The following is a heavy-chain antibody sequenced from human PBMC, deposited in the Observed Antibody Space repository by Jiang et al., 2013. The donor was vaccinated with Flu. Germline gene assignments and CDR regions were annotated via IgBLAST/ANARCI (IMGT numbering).Heavy chain of an antibody. D-gene: IGHD5-24*01. CDR3: AKRGEMATIGGFDY. Sequence: GLVQPGGSLRLSCAASGFTFTSYAMSWVRQVPGKGLQWVSAISSSGRSTYYADSVKGRFTISRDTSQNTLYLQMNSLRAEDTAVYYCAKRGEMATIGGFDYWGQGTLVTVSS. CDR1: GFTFTSYA. CDR2: ISSSGRST. J-gene: IGHJ4*02. V-gene: IGHV3-23*01.